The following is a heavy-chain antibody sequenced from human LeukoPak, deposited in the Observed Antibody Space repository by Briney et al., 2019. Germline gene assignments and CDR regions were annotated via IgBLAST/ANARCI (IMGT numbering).Heavy chain of an antibody. CDR1: GFTFSSYA. J-gene: IGHJ4*02. V-gene: IGHV3-23*01. D-gene: IGHD3-10*01. CDR2: IRGTGVTT. CDR3: ATGMVQALYFFDS. Sequence: GGSLRLSCAASGFTFSSYAMTWVCQAPGKGLEWVSGIRGTGVTTYYADSVKGRFTVSRDNSKNTLYLQMNSLRAEDTAVYYCATGMVQALYFFDSWGQGTLVTVSS.